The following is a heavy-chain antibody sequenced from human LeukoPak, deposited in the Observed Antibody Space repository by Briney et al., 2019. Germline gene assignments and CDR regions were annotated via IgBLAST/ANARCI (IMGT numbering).Heavy chain of an antibody. Sequence: GGSLRLSCAASGFTFSSYSMHWVRQAPGKGLEWVAVISYDGSNKYYADSVKGRFTISRDNSKNTLYLQMNSLRAEDTAVYYCAKGGAVGATSFDYWGQGALVTVSS. CDR3: AKGGAVGATSFDY. CDR2: ISYDGSNK. CDR1: GFTFSSYS. J-gene: IGHJ4*02. V-gene: IGHV3-30*18. D-gene: IGHD1-26*01.